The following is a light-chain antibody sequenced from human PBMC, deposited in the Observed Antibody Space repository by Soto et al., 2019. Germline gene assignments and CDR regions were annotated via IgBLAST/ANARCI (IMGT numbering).Light chain of an antibody. J-gene: IGLJ1*01. CDR3: CSYIGSYSYV. Sequence: QSVLTQPRSVSGSPGQSVTVSCIGTSSDVGGYNSVSWYQHHPGKAPKLMIYDVSKRPSGVPDRFSGSKSGNTASLTISGLQAEDEADYYCCSYIGSYSYVFGTGTQLTVL. CDR2: DVS. V-gene: IGLV2-11*01. CDR1: SSDVGGYNS.